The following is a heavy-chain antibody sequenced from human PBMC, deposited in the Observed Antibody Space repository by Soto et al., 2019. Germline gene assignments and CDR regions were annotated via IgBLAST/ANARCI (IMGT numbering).Heavy chain of an antibody. D-gene: IGHD3-9*01. CDR3: ARGRDILTGPHEWHPTPPAHDAFDI. J-gene: IGHJ3*02. CDR1: GFTFSSYA. CDR2: ISYDGSNK. V-gene: IGHV3-30-3*01. Sequence: GGSLRLSCAASGFTFSSYAMHWVRQAPGKGLEWVAVISYDGSNKYYADSVKGRFTISRDNSKNTLYLQMNSLRAEDTAVYYCARGRDILTGPHEWHPTPPAHDAFDIWGQGTMVTVSS.